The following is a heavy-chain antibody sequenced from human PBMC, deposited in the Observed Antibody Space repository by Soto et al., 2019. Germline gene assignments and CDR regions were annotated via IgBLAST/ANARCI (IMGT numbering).Heavy chain of an antibody. J-gene: IGHJ4*02. Sequence: SETLSLTCAVSGGSISSGGYSWSWIRQPPGKGLEWIGYIYHSGSTYYNPSLKSRVTISVDRSKNQFSLKLSSVTAADTAVYYCARVRSSGYYSFPHYFDYWGQGPLVTVPS. V-gene: IGHV4-30-2*01. D-gene: IGHD3-22*01. CDR2: IYHSGST. CDR1: GGSISSGGYS. CDR3: ARVRSSGYYSFPHYFDY.